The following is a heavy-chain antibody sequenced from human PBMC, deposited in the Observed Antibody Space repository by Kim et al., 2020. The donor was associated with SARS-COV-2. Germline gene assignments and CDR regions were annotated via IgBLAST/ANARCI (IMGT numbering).Heavy chain of an antibody. CDR3: ARLAVSYIVVGGWFDP. V-gene: IGHV3-33*01. CDR2: IWYDGSNK. J-gene: IGHJ5*02. D-gene: IGHD1-26*01. CDR1: GFTFSSYG. Sequence: GGSLRLSCAASGFTFSSYGMHWVRQAPGKGLEWVAVIWYDGSNKYYADSVKGRFTISRDNSKNTLYLQMNSLRAEDTAVYYCARLAVSYIVVGGWFDPWGQGTLVTVSS.